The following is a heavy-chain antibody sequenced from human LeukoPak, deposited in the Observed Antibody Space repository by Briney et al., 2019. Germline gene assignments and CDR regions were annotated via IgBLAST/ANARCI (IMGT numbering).Heavy chain of an antibody. CDR3: AWWTDY. CDR2: ISYDGSNK. J-gene: IGHJ4*02. V-gene: IGHV3-30*03. Sequence: GRSLRLSCAASGFTFSSYGMHWVRQAPGKGLEWVAVISYDGSNKYYAGSVKGRFTISRDNSKNTLYLQMNSLRAEDTAVYYCAWWTDYWGQGTLVTVSS. D-gene: IGHD2-15*01. CDR1: GFTFSSYG.